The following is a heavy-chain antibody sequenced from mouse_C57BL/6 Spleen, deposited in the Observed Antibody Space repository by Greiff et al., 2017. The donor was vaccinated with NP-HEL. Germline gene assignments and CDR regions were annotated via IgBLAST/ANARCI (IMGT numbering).Heavy chain of an antibody. D-gene: IGHD2-4*01. Sequence: VQLQQSGAELVMPGASVKLSCKASGYTFTSYWMHWVKQRPGQGLEWIGEIDPSDSYTNYNQKFKGKSTLTVDKSSSTAYMQLSSLTSEDSAVYYCAREGLGDYGFAYWGQGTLVTVSA. V-gene: IGHV1-69*01. CDR3: AREGLGDYGFAY. J-gene: IGHJ3*01. CDR2: IDPSDSYT. CDR1: GYTFTSYW.